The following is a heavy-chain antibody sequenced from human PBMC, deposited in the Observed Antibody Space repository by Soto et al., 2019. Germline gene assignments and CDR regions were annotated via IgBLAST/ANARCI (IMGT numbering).Heavy chain of an antibody. J-gene: IGHJ6*02. CDR3: AKDWAEMAASGGMDV. Sequence: QVQLVESGGGVVQPGSSLRLSCAASGFTFSNYAMHWVRQAPGKGLEWVAVISYLGSNKYYGDSVKGRFTISRDNSKNALYLQMRSLTAEDPAVYFCAKDWAEMAASGGMDVWVQGTTVIVSS. V-gene: IGHV3-30*18. D-gene: IGHD6-19*01. CDR1: GFTFSNYA. CDR2: ISYLGSNK.